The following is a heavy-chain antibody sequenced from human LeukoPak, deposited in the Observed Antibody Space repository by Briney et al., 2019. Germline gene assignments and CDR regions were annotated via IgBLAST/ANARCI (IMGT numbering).Heavy chain of an antibody. CDR1: GFTFSDYY. J-gene: IGHJ4*02. Sequence: PGGSLRLSCAASGFTFSDYYMSWIRQAPGKGLEWLSYISSSNAIYSADSVKGRFTISRDNAKNSLYLQMNSLRAEDTALYYCANTGNSRGAYWGQGTLVTASS. CDR3: ANTGNSRGAY. CDR2: ISSSNAI. D-gene: IGHD2/OR15-2a*01. V-gene: IGHV3-11*01.